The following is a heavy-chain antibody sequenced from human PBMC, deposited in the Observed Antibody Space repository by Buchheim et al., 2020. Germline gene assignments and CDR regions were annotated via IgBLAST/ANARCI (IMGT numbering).Heavy chain of an antibody. V-gene: IGHV3-74*01. J-gene: IGHJ6*02. D-gene: IGHD3-3*02. CDR1: GFTFSSYW. Sequence: EVQLVESGGGLVQPGGSLRLSCAASGFTFSSYWMHWVRQAPGKGLGWVSRIYSDGSSTNYADSVRGRFTISRANAENTLYLQMNSLRAEDTAVYYCARDREPFLRGYGMDVWGQETT. CDR3: ARDREPFLRGYGMDV. CDR2: IYSDGSST.